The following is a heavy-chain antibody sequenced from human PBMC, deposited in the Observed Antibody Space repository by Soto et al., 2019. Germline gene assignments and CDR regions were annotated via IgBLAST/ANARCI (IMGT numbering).Heavy chain of an antibody. D-gene: IGHD6-13*01. CDR2: ISGSGGST. Sequence: EVQLLESGGGLVQPGGSLRLSCAASGFTFSSYAMSWIRQAPGKGLEWVSAISGSGGSTDYADSVKGRFTISRDNSKNTLYLQMNSLRAEDTAVYYCAKENGYSSTWFEFDYWGQGTLVTVSS. CDR3: AKENGYSSTWFEFDY. V-gene: IGHV3-23*01. CDR1: GFTFSSYA. J-gene: IGHJ4*02.